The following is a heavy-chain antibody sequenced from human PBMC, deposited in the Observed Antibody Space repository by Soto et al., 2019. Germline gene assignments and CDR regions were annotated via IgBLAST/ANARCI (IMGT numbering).Heavy chain of an antibody. CDR2: INPNSGGT. CDR3: ARDPSYSGYDGFDY. D-gene: IGHD5-12*01. V-gene: IGHV1-2*04. CDR1: GYTFTGYY. J-gene: IGHJ4*02. Sequence: ASVKVSCKASGYTFTGYYMHWVRQAPGQGLEWMGWINPNSGGTNYAQKFQGWVTMTRDTSISTAYMELSRLRSDDTAVYYCARDPSYSGYDGFDYWGQGTLFTVSS.